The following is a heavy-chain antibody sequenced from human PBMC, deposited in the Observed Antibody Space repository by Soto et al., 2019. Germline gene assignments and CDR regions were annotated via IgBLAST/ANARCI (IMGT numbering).Heavy chain of an antibody. CDR2: IWYDGSSK. V-gene: IGHV3-33*01. CDR1: GFTFSSYG. Sequence: GGSLRLSCAASGFTFSSYGMPWVRQAPGKGLEWVAVIWYDGSSKFYADSVKGRFTISRDNSKDTLYLQMSSLRADDTAVYYCARDQLYRRKPRETRYFDFWGQGTMVTVSS. CDR3: ARDQLYRRKPRETRYFDF. J-gene: IGHJ4*02. D-gene: IGHD2-2*01.